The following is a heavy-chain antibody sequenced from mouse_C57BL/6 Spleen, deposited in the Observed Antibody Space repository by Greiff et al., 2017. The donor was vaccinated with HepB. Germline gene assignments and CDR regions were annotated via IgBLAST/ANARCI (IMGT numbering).Heavy chain of an antibody. J-gene: IGHJ4*01. CDR3: ARGGGDYDYDGALYYYAMDD. V-gene: IGHV1-53*01. Sequence: VQLQQPGTELVKPGASVKLSCKASGYTFTSYWMHWVKQRPGQGLEWIGNINPSNGGTNYNEKFKSKATLTVDKSSSTAYMQLSSLTSEDSAVYYCARGGGDYDYDGALYYYAMDDWGQGTSVTVSS. D-gene: IGHD2-4*01. CDR2: INPSNGGT. CDR1: GYTFTSYW.